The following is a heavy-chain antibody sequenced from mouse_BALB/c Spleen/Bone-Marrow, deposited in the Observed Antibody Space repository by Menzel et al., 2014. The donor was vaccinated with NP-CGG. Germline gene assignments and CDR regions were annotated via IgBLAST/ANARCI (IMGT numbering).Heavy chain of an antibody. CDR1: DYTFTSSD. Sequence: VQLQQSGPELVKPGASVKLSCKASDYTFTSSDINWVRQGPEQGLEWMGWIFPGDGSTKYNEKFKGKATLTIDKSSSTAYMQLSRPTSEDSAVYFCARNYKSAWFTYWGQGTLVTVSA. D-gene: IGHD2-12*01. V-gene: IGHV1-85*01. CDR2: IFPGDGST. CDR3: ARNYKSAWFTY. J-gene: IGHJ3*01.